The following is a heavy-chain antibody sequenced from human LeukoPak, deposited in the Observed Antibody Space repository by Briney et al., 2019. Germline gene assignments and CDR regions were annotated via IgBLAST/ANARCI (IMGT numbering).Heavy chain of an antibody. CDR3: GGGDSSFGGY. D-gene: IGHD3-22*01. CDR1: GGSISSGSYY. V-gene: IGHV4-61*02. CDR2: IYTSGST. Sequence: SETLSLTCTVSGGSISSGSYYWSWIRQPAGKGLEWIGRIYTSGSTNYNPSLKSRVTISVDTSKNQFSLKLSSVTAADTAVYYWGGGDSSFGGYGGRGPRVTASS. J-gene: IGHJ4*02.